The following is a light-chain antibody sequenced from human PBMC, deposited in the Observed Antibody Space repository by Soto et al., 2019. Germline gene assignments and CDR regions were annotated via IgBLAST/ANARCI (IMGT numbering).Light chain of an antibody. V-gene: IGKV1-27*01. J-gene: IGKJ4*01. CDR1: QAIYNY. CDR2: GES. CDR3: QKYNSVPLT. Sequence: DIQMTQSPSSLSASVGDRVTITCRASQAIYNYLAWYQQKPGEVPKLLIYGESILQSGVPSRFSGSGSGTYFTLTISSLQPADVATYYCQKYNSVPLTFGGGTKVEIK.